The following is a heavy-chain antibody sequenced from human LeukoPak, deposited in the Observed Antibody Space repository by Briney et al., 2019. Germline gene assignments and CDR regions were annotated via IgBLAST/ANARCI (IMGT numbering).Heavy chain of an antibody. Sequence: GGSLRLSCAASGFTLGSYWMTWVRQAPRKGLEWAAAIKEDGSETYYVDSVKGLFTISRDNAKNSLYLQMSSLRAEDTAVYYCARTTYGDYWGQGTLVTVSS. D-gene: IGHD1-1*01. CDR3: ARTTYGDY. CDR2: IKEDGSET. CDR1: GFTLGSYW. V-gene: IGHV3-7*02. J-gene: IGHJ4*02.